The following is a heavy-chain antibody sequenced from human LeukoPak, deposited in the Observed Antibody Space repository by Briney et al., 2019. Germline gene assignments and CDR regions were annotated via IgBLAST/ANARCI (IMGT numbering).Heavy chain of an antibody. CDR1: GGSISSYY. CDR3: ASSYCGGRSCRAFDI. D-gene: IGHD2-15*01. Sequence: SETLSLTCAVSGGSISSYYWSWIRQPPGKGLEWIGYIYYSGNTNYNPSLKSRVTISVDTSKNQFSLRLSSVTAADTAVYYCASSYCGGRSCRAFDIWGQGTMVTVSS. CDR2: IYYSGNT. J-gene: IGHJ3*02. V-gene: IGHV4-59*01.